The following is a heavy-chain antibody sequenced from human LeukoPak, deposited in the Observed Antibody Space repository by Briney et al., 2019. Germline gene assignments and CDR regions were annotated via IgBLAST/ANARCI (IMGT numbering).Heavy chain of an antibody. J-gene: IGHJ4*02. CDR1: GFTFSSYG. Sequence: GGSLRLSCAASGFTFSSYGMHWVRQAPGKGLEWVAVISYDGSNKYYADSVKGRFTISRGNSKNTLYLQMNSLRAEDTAVYYCTKDPRGYSYGLFDYWGQGTLVTVSS. CDR2: ISYDGSNK. V-gene: IGHV3-30*18. CDR3: TKDPRGYSYGLFDY. D-gene: IGHD5-18*01.